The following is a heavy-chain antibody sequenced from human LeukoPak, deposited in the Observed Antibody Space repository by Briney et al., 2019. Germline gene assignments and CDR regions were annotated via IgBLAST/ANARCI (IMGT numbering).Heavy chain of an antibody. CDR1: GYTFTGYY. CDR2: INPNSGGT. CDR3: ATGDLYSRGWGKPPEDY. D-gene: IGHD6-19*01. Sequence: GASVKVPCKASGYTFTGYYMHWVRQAPGQGLEWMGWINPNSGGTNYAQKFQGRVTMTRDTSISTAYMELSRLRSDDTAVYYCATGDLYSRGWGKPPEDYWGQGTLVTVSS. J-gene: IGHJ4*02. V-gene: IGHV1-2*02.